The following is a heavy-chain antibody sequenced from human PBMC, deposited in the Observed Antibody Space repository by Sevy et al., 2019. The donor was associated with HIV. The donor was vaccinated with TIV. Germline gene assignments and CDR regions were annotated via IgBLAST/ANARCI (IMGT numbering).Heavy chain of an antibody. V-gene: IGHV1-2*02. D-gene: IGHD3-10*01. CDR2: INPNGGGT. J-gene: IGHJ4*02. CDR3: ARDHMYYYGTTNYYAGTDY. Sequence: ASVNVSCEASGYTFIGYYMHWVRQAPGQGLEWMGWINPNGGGTNYAQRFQGRVTMTKDTSISTAYMELSGLRSDDTAIYYCARDHMYYYGTTNYYAGTDYWGQGTLVTVSS. CDR1: GYTFIGYY.